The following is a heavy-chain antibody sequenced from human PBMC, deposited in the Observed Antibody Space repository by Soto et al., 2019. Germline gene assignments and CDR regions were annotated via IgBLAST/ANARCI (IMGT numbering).Heavy chain of an antibody. CDR1: GGTFSSYT. J-gene: IGHJ6*03. Sequence: SVKVSCKASGGTFSSYTISWVRQAPGQGLEWMGRIIPILGIANYAQKFQGRVTITADKSTSTAYMELSSLRSEDTAVYYCASGAASYYYYYYMDVWGKGTTVTVSS. CDR2: IIPILGIA. CDR3: ASGAASYYYYYYMDV. V-gene: IGHV1-69*02. D-gene: IGHD6-25*01.